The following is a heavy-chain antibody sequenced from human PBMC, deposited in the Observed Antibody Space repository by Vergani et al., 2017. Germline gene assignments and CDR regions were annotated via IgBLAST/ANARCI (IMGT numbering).Heavy chain of an antibody. CDR3: ARLRGTNYYYYGMDV. CDR2: IYYSGST. Sequence: QVQLQESGPGLVKPSETLSLTCTVSGGSISSHYWSWIRQPPGKGLEWIGYIYYSGSTNYNPSLKSRVTISVDTSKNQFSLKLSSVTAADTAVYYCARLRGTNYYYYGMDVWGQGTTVTVSS. J-gene: IGHJ6*02. V-gene: IGHV4-59*11. CDR1: GGSISSHY. D-gene: IGHD1-14*01.